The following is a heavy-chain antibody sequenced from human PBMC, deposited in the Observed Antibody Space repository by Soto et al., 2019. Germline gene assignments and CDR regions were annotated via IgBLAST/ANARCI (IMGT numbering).Heavy chain of an antibody. CDR1: GYTFPSYA. J-gene: IGHJ4*02. Sequence: QVQLVQSGAEVKKPGASVKVSCKASGYTFPSYAISWMRQAPAQGLERMGWISAYNGNTNYAQKLQGRFTMNTDTSTRTAYIELSSVGSDGTAVDCGARDPPPPDYWGQGTLVTVSS. CDR3: ARDPPPPDY. CDR2: ISAYNGNT. V-gene: IGHV1-18*01.